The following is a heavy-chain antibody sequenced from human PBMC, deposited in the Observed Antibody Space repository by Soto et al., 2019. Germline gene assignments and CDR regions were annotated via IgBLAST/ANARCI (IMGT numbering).Heavy chain of an antibody. V-gene: IGHV1-46*03. D-gene: IGHD2-15*01. Sequence: VKVSCKASGYTFTSYYMHWVRQAPGQGLEWMGIINPSGGSTSYAQKFQGRVTMTRDTSTSTVYMELSSLRSEDTAVYYCARARGAKPLGYCSGGSCRNDAFDIWGQGTMVTVSS. J-gene: IGHJ3*02. CDR2: INPSGGST. CDR3: ARARGAKPLGYCSGGSCRNDAFDI. CDR1: GYTFTSYY.